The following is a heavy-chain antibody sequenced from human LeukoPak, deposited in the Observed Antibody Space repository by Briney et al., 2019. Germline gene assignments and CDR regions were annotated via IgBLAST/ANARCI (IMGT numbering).Heavy chain of an antibody. CDR1: GYTFTGYY. Sequence: ASVKVSCKACGYTFTGYYMHWVRQAPGQGLEWMGWINPNSGGTNYAQKFQGRVTMTRDTSISTAYMELSRLRSDDTAVYYCARSIAVAGTAGDNWGQGTLVTVSS. CDR2: INPNSGGT. V-gene: IGHV1-2*02. CDR3: ARSIAVAGTAGDN. D-gene: IGHD6-19*01. J-gene: IGHJ4*02.